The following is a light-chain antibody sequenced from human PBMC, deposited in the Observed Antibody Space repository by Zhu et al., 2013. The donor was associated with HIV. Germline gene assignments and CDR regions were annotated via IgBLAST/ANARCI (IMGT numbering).Light chain of an antibody. CDR1: QSVLYSSNNKNY. CDR2: WAS. J-gene: IGKJ2*04. V-gene: IGKV4-1*01. CDR3: QQYYSTPCS. Sequence: DIVMTQSPDSLAVSLGERATINCKSSQSVLYSSNNKNYLAWYQQKPGQPPKLLIYWASTRESGVPDRFSGSGSGTDFTLTISSLQAEDVAVYYCQQYYSTPCSFGLGDQAGDQT.